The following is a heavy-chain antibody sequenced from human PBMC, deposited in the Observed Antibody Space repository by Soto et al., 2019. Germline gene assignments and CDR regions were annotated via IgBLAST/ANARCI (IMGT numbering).Heavy chain of an antibody. V-gene: IGHV1-58*02. D-gene: IGHD3-3*01. CDR2: IVVGSGNT. CDR1: GFTFTSSS. J-gene: IGHJ6*03. CDR3: AADSITIFGVAERRMPRYYMDV. Sequence: SVKVSCKASGFTFTSSSMQWVRQARGQRLEWIGWIVVGSGNTNYAQKFQERVTITRDMSTSTAYMELSSLRSEDTAVYYCAADSITIFGVAERRMPRYYMDVWGKGTTVTVSS.